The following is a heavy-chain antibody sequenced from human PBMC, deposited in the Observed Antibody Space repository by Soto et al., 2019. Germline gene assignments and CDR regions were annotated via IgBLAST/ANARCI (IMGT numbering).Heavy chain of an antibody. D-gene: IGHD2-8*01. CDR2: ISGYNRNT. J-gene: IGHJ6*02. CDR1: DNTFTHYG. V-gene: IGHV1-18*01. CDR3: AANGGNYFGLDV. Sequence: GASVKVSCKSSDNTFTHYGINWVRQAPGQGLEWMGWISGYNRNTKYAQKFQDRVTMTADTSTRTAFMEARSLTSDDTGVYFCAANGGNYFGLDVWGQGTTVTVSS.